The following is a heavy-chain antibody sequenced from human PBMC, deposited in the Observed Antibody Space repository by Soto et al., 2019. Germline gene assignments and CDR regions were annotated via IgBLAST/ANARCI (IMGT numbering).Heavy chain of an antibody. CDR3: ARKDKSGYFNWFDP. Sequence: ASVKVSCKASGYTFTNYYMHWVRQAPGQGIEWMGIINPRSSSTTYAQKFQGRVTMTRDTSTSTVYMELSSLRSEDTAVYFCARKDKSGYFNWFDPWGQGALVTVSS. J-gene: IGHJ5*02. V-gene: IGHV1-46*01. CDR2: INPRSSST. CDR1: GYTFTNYY. D-gene: IGHD3-22*01.